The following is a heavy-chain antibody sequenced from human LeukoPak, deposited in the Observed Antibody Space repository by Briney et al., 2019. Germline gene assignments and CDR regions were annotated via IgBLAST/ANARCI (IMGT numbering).Heavy chain of an antibody. CDR1: GFTFSAYW. CDR3: ARDLDWILFDY. CDR2: IRPEGTTT. V-gene: IGHV3-74*03. Sequence: GGSLRLSCAASGFTFSAYWMHWVRQAPGKGLVWVARIRPEGTTTAYADSVKGRFTISRDNAKNTLFLQMNSLSAEDTAVYYCARDLDWILFDYWGQGTLVTVSS. J-gene: IGHJ4*02. D-gene: IGHD3-9*01.